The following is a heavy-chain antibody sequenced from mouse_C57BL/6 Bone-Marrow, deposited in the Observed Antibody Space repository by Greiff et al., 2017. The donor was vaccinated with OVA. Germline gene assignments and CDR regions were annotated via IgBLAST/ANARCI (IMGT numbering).Heavy chain of an antibody. D-gene: IGHD1-2*01. CDR2: IYWDGEK. V-gene: IGHV8-12*01. CDR1: GFSLSTSGMG. CDR3: ARRAEVLRPIMDY. Sequence: QVQLQQSGPGILQSSQTLSLTCSFSGFSLSTSGMGVSWIRQPSGKGLEWLAHIYWDGEKRYNPFLKSRPTISKDTSRNQVFLKITSVDTADTATYYCARRAEVLRPIMDYWGQGTSVTVSS. J-gene: IGHJ4*01.